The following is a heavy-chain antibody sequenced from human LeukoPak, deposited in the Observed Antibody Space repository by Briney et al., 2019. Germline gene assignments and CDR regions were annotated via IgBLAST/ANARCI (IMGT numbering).Heavy chain of an antibody. D-gene: IGHD6-13*01. V-gene: IGHV3-23*01. CDR1: GFTFSSYA. CDR2: ISGSGGST. J-gene: IGHJ4*02. CDR3: AKVVGSTWFFDY. Sequence: GGSLRLSCAASGFTFSSYAMSWVRQAPGKGLEWVSTISGSGGSTYYADSVKGRFTISRDNSKNTLYLQMNSLRVEDTAVYFCAKVVGSTWFFDYWGQGTLVTVSS.